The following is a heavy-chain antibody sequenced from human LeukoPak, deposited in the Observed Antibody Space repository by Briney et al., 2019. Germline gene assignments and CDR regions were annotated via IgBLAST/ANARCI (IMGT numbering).Heavy chain of an antibody. CDR2: IYYGGST. V-gene: IGHV4-59*01. D-gene: IGHD2-15*01. CDR1: GGSINGNY. CDR3: ARLLAGCPGGRCRAHFDY. Sequence: SETLSLTCSVSGGSINGNYWSWMRQPPGKGLEWIGYIYYGGSTNYNPSLKSRVSMSVDTSKNQFSLNLSSVTAADTAVYHCARLLAGCPGGRCRAHFDYWGQGTLVTVSS. J-gene: IGHJ4*02.